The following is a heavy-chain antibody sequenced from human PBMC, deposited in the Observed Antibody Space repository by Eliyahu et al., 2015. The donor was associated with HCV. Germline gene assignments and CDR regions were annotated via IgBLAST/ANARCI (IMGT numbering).Heavy chain of an antibody. CDR2: ISNGHSSETRE. D-gene: IGHD6-19*01. J-gene: IGHJ1*01. V-gene: IGHV3-30*18. CDR1: GFNFGIYG. Sequence: QVKLVESGGGVVQPGRSLRLSCAASGFNFGIYGIHWVRQAPGKGLEWVAFISNGHSSETREYYLDAVKGRFTISRDNSKTTSYLQMDSLRPEDTAVYYCVKGSSGWPVGLEFFQDWGQGTLVTVSS. CDR3: VKGSSGWPVGLEFFQD.